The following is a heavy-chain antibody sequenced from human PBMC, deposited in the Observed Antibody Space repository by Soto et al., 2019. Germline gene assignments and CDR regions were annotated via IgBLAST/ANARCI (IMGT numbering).Heavy chain of an antibody. V-gene: IGHV3-23*01. CDR1: GFTFSSYA. J-gene: IGHJ4*02. CDR2: ISGSGGST. CDR3: AKDSRYSSGWPHDY. D-gene: IGHD6-19*01. Sequence: LRLSCAASGFTFSSYAMSWVRQAPGKGLEWVSAISGSGGSTYYADSVKGRFTISRDNSKNTLYLQMNSLRAEDTAVYYCAKDSRYSSGWPHDYWGQGTLVTVSS.